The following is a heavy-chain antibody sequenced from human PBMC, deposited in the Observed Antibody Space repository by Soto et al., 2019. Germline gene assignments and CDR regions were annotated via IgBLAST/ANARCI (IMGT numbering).Heavy chain of an antibody. J-gene: IGHJ4*02. D-gene: IGHD2-2*01. CDR1: GGSMSSYY. CDR2: IYYSGST. Sequence: TTSETLSLTCTVSGGSMSSYYWRWIRQAPAKGLEWIGYIYYSGSTNYNPSLKSRVTISVDTSKNQFSLKLSSVTAADTAVYYCAREYCSSTSCYDPYFDYWGQGTLVTVSS. V-gene: IGHV4-59*01. CDR3: AREYCSSTSCYDPYFDY.